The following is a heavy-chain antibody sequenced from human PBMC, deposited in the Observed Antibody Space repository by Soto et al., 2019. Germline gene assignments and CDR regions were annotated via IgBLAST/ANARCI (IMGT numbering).Heavy chain of an antibody. V-gene: IGHV4-61*01. CDR1: GGSVSSGSYY. J-gene: IGHJ6*02. D-gene: IGHD3-16*02. CDR2: IYYSGST. Sequence: SSETLSLTCTVSGGSVSSGSYYWSWIRQPPGKGLEWIGYIYYSGSTNYNPSLKSRVTISVDTSKNQFSLKLSSVTAADTAVYYCARDTGYDYVWGSYRPYGMDVWGQGTMVTVSS. CDR3: ARDTGYDYVWGSYRPYGMDV.